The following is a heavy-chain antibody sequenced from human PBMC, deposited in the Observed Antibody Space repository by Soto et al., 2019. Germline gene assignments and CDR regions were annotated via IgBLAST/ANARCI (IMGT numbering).Heavy chain of an antibody. CDR1: GGTFSSYA. D-gene: IGHD2-2*03. V-gene: IGHV1-69*06. CDR2: IIPIFGTA. Sequence: SVKVSCKASGGTFSSYAISWVRQAPGQGLEWMGGIIPIFGTANYAQKFQGRVTITADKSTSTAYMELSSLRSEDTAVYYCARELDIVVVPAAIPPGWFDPWGQGTLVTVSS. CDR3: ARELDIVVVPAAIPPGWFDP. J-gene: IGHJ5*02.